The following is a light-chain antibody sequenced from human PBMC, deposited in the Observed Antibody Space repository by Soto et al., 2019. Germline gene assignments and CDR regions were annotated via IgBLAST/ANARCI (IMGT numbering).Light chain of an antibody. CDR3: NSYTSSSTYV. CDR1: SSDVGGYNY. V-gene: IGLV2-14*01. CDR2: DVS. J-gene: IGLJ1*01. Sequence: QSVLTQPASVSGSPGQSITISCTGTSSDVGGYNYVSWYQQHPGKAPKLVIYDVSNRPSGVSNRFSGSKSGNTASLTISGLQAEDEADYYCNSYTSSSTYVFGTGTKLTGL.